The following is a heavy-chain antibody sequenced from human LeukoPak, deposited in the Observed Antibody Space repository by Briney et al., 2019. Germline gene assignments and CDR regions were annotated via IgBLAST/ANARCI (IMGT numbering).Heavy chain of an antibody. CDR3: ARDRSSGSFYGAFGY. D-gene: IGHD1-26*01. J-gene: IGHJ4*02. CDR2: IWYDGSNK. V-gene: IGHV3-33*01. Sequence: GGSLRLSCAASGFTFSSYGMHWVRQAPGKGLEWVAVIWYDGSNKYYADSVKGRFTISRDNSKNTLSLQINSLRAEDTAVYFCARDRSSGSFYGAFGYWGQGTLVTVSS. CDR1: GFTFSSYG.